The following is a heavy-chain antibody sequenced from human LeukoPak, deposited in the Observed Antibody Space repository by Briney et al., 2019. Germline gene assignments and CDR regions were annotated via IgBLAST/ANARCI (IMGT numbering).Heavy chain of an antibody. CDR3: ARDTLGEGEDANYAVYYFDY. V-gene: IGHV3-7*01. CDR1: GFSFSTYW. Sequence: GEPLRLSCAASGFSFSTYWMSWVRQAPGKGLEWVANIKQDGNEKYYADSVKGRFTISRDNGKNSLDLQMNSLRADDTAVYYCARDTLGEGEDANYAVYYFDYWGQGTVVTVSS. CDR2: IKQDGNEK. D-gene: IGHD4/OR15-4a*01. J-gene: IGHJ4*02.